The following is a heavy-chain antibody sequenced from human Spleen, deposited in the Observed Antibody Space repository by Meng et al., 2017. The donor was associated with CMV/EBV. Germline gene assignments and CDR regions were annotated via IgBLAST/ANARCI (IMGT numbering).Heavy chain of an antibody. CDR3: AKDHSASWYRDYFDY. CDR1: GFTFSSQA. CDR2: ITASGGST. D-gene: IGHD6-13*01. V-gene: IGHV3-23*01. J-gene: IGHJ4*02. Sequence: SGFTFSSQAMGWVRQAPGKGLEWVSAITASGGSTYHADSVKGRFTISRDNSKNTLYLQMNSLRAEDAAVYYCAKDHSASWYRDYFDYWGQGTLVTVSS.